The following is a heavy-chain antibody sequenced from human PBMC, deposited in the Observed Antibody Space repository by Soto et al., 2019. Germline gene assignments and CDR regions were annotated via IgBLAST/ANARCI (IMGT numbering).Heavy chain of an antibody. Sequence: GGSLRLSCVASGFNFKKFAMAWVRQAAGEGLEWVSGISCCGGSASYADSVKGRFSIARDDSKNTVSLQWNSLRVEDTAQYYCAKADGQQWLIPHLDNWGQGTLVTVSS. CDR1: GFNFKKFA. CDR2: ISCCGGSA. D-gene: IGHD6-19*01. CDR3: AKADGQQWLIPHLDN. V-gene: IGHV3-23*01. J-gene: IGHJ4*02.